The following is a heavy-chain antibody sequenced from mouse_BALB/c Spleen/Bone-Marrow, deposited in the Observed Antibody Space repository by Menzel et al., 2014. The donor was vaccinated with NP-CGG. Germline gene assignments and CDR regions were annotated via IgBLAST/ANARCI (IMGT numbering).Heavy chain of an antibody. CDR3: ARHAYYDQTEVSFVY. Sequence: EVKVVESGGGLVKSGGSLKLSCAASGFTFSNYGMSWVRQTPEKRLEWVATISGGCSYTFYSDSVKGRFTISRDNAKNNLYLQLSSLRSEDTALYYCARHAYYDQTEVSFVYWGQGTLVTVSA. D-gene: IGHD2-4*01. CDR2: ISGGCSYT. J-gene: IGHJ3*01. V-gene: IGHV5-9-2*01. CDR1: GFTFSNYG.